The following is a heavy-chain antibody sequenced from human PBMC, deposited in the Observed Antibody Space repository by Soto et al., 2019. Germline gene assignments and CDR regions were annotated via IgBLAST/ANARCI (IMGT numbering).Heavy chain of an antibody. CDR3: ASFDYGDYWFDP. Sequence: ASVKVSCKASGYTFTSYGISWVRQAPGQGLEWMGWISAYNGNTNYAQKLQGRVTMTTDTSTSTAYMELRSLRSDDTAVYYCASFDYGDYWFDPWGQGTTGTVSS. CDR1: GYTFTSYG. V-gene: IGHV1-18*01. CDR2: ISAYNGNT. D-gene: IGHD4-17*01. J-gene: IGHJ5*02.